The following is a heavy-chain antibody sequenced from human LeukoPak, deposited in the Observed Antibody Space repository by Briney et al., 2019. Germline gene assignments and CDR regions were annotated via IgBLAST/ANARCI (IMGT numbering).Heavy chain of an antibody. V-gene: IGHV1-2*02. CDR3: ARVYSGYRKVDY. CDR2: INPNSGGT. Sequence: ASVKVSCKASGYTFTGYYMHWVRQAPGQGLEWMGWINPNSGGTNYAQKFQGRVTMTRDTSISTAYMELSRLRSDDTAVYYCARVYSGYRKVDYWGQGTLVTVSS. D-gene: IGHD5-12*01. CDR1: GYTFTGYY. J-gene: IGHJ4*02.